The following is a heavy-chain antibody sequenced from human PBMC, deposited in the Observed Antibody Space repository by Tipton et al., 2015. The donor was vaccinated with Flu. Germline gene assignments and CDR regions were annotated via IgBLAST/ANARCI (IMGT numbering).Heavy chain of an antibody. CDR2: INHSGST. CDR3: ARRPSYSYGSRGEAFDI. V-gene: IGHV4-34*01. D-gene: IGHD5-18*01. CDR1: GGSFSGYY. Sequence: TLSLTCAVYGGSFSGYYWSWIRQPPGKGLEWIGEINHSGSTNYNPSLKSRVTISVDTSKNQFSLKLSSVTAADTAVYYCARRPSYSYGSRGEAFDIWGQGTMVTVSS. J-gene: IGHJ3*02.